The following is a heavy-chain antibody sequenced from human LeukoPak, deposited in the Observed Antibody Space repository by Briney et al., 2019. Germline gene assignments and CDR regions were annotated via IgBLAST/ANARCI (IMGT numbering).Heavy chain of an antibody. D-gene: IGHD3/OR15-3a*01. J-gene: IGHJ4*02. V-gene: IGHV3-11*01. CDR3: ARRRDFIDY. CDR1: GFTLSDYY. Sequence: GGSLRLSCAASGFTLSDYYMSWIRQAPGKGLEWVSYSSSSGSTIYYADAVKGRFANSKYNAKNSLYMQMNSLRAEDTAVYYCARRRDFIDYWGQGTLVTVSS. CDR2: SSSSGSTI.